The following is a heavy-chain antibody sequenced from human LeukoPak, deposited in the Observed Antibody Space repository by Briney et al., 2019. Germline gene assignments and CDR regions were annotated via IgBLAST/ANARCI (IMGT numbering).Heavy chain of an antibody. D-gene: IGHD2-2*01. CDR2: INPSGGST. Sequence: ASVKVSCKASGYTFTSYYMHWVRQAPGQGLEWMGIINPSGGSTSYAQKFQGRVTITADKSTSTAYMELGSLRSEDTAVYYCARPSRVVPAALYYYYGMDVWGQGTTVTVSS. CDR3: ARPSRVVPAALYYYYGMDV. J-gene: IGHJ6*02. V-gene: IGHV1-46*01. CDR1: GYTFTSYY.